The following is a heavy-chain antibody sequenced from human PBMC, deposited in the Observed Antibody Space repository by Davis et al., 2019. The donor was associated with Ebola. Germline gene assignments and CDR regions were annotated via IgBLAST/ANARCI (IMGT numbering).Heavy chain of an antibody. CDR2: IWYDGSNK. CDR3: ARDRLRYRSTSGDAFDI. D-gene: IGHD2-2*01. CDR1: GFTFSSYG. V-gene: IGHV3-33*01. Sequence: PGGSLRLSCAASGFTFSSYGMHWVRQAPGKGLEWVAVIWYDGSNKYYADSVKGRFTISRDNSKNTLYLQMNSLRAEDTAVYYCARDRLRYRSTSGDAFDIWGQGTMVTVSS. J-gene: IGHJ3*02.